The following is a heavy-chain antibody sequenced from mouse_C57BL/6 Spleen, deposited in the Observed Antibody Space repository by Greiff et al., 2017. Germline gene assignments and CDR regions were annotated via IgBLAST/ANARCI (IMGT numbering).Heavy chain of an antibody. J-gene: IGHJ4*01. D-gene: IGHD2-10*01. V-gene: IGHV1-19*01. CDR3: ARALLLLGAMDY. Sequence: EVQLQQSGPVLVKPGASVKMSCKASGYTFTDYYMNWVKQSHGKSLEWIGVINPYNGGTSYNQKFKGKATLTVDKSSSTAYMELNSLTSEDSAVYYCARALLLLGAMDYWGQGTSVTVSS. CDR2: INPYNGGT. CDR1: GYTFTDYY.